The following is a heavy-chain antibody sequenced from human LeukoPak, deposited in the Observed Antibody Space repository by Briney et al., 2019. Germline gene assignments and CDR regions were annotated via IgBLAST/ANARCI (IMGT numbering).Heavy chain of an antibody. CDR3: ARDIMDLVGATPEFDY. CDR1: GYTFTSYG. V-gene: IGHV1-18*01. D-gene: IGHD1-26*01. J-gene: IGHJ4*02. CDR2: ISAYNGNT. Sequence: ASVKVSCKASGYTFTSYGISWVRQAPGQGLERMGWISAYNGNTNYAQKLQGRVTMTTDTSTSTAYMELRSLRSDDTAVYYCARDIMDLVGATPEFDYWGQGTLVTVSS.